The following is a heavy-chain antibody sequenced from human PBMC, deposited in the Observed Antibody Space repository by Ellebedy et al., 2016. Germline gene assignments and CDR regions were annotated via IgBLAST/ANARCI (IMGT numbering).Heavy chain of an antibody. Sequence: SETLSLXXTVSGGSISSGGYYWSWIRQHPGKGLEWIGYIYYSGSTYYNPSLKSRVTISVDTSKNQFSLKLSSVTAADTAVYYCARMSSTSQSDFDYWGQGTLVTVSS. J-gene: IGHJ4*02. CDR3: ARMSSTSQSDFDY. V-gene: IGHV4-31*03. D-gene: IGHD2-2*01. CDR1: GGSISSGGYY. CDR2: IYYSGST.